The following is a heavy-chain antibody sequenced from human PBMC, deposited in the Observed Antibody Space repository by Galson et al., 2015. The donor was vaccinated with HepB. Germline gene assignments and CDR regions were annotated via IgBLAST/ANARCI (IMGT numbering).Heavy chain of an antibody. J-gene: IGHJ4*02. V-gene: IGHV4-34*01. Sequence: LRLSCAASGFTFSSYSMNWVRQAPGKGLEWIGEINHSGSTNYNPSLKSRVTISVDTSKNQFSLKLSSVTAADTAVYYCARGYSTVNWGQGTLVTVSS. CDR1: GFTFSSYS. CDR3: ARGYSTVN. CDR2: INHSGST. D-gene: IGHD2/OR15-2a*01.